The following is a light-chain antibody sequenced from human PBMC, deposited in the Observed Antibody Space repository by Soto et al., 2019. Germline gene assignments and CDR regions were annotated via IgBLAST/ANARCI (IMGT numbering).Light chain of an antibody. J-gene: IGKJ5*01. CDR2: DAS. Sequence: DIQMTQSPSSLSASVGDRVTITCQASQDIRKYLNWYQQKPGKAPNLLIYDASNLETGVTSRFSGSGSGTDLTFTISGLQPEDIGTYYCQQYDTLPMTFGQGTRLEIK. V-gene: IGKV1-33*01. CDR1: QDIRKY. CDR3: QQYDTLPMT.